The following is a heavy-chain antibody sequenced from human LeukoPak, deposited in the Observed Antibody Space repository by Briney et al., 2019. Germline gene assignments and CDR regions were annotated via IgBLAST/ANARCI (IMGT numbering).Heavy chain of an antibody. D-gene: IGHD5-12*01. Sequence: ASVEVSCEASGLTFTGVNYIHWVRQAPGQGPEWMGWINTNSGVTDYARKFQGRVTMTRDTSISTAYMELYRLTSDDMAMYYCTRDRLSKWFDPWGQGTLVTVSS. J-gene: IGHJ5*02. CDR1: GLTFTGVNY. V-gene: IGHV1-2*02. CDR2: INTNSGVT. CDR3: TRDRLSKWFDP.